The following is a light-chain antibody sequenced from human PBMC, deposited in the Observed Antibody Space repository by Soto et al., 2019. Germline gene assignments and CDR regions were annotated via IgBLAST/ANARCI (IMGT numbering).Light chain of an antibody. CDR1: SSDVGGYNY. V-gene: IGLV2-8*01. J-gene: IGLJ2*01. CDR2: EVS. CDR3: SSYAGSNNFVV. Sequence: QSALTQPPSASGSPGQSVTISCTGTSSDVGGYNYVSWYQHHPGKAPKLMIYEVSKRPSGVPDRFSGSKSGNTASLTVSGLQADDEADDYCSSYAGSNNFVVFGGGTKLTVL.